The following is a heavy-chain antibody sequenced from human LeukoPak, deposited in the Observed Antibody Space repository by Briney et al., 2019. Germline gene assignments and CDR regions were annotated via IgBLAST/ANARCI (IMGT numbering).Heavy chain of an antibody. CDR1: GFTFSSYA. D-gene: IGHD5-18*01. V-gene: IGHV3-23*01. CDR3: AKSRPIRGYSYGYYFDY. CDR2: ISGSGGST. Sequence: GGSLRLSCAASGFTFSSYAMSWVRQAPGKGLEWVSGISGSGGSTYYADSVKGRFTISRDDSKNTLYLQMNSLRAEDTAVYYCAKSRPIRGYSYGYYFDYWGQGTLVTVSS. J-gene: IGHJ4*02.